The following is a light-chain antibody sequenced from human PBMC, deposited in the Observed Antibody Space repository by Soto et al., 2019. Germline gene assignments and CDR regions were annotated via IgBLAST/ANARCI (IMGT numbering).Light chain of an antibody. CDR3: QQYNSYSR. V-gene: IGKV1-5*01. CDR1: QSISSW. CDR2: DAS. J-gene: IGKJ1*01. Sequence: EIHRTPSPCTVSESVGDRVTMTYPASQSISSWLAWYQQKPGKAPKLLIYDASSLESGVPSRFSGSGSGTEFTLTISSLQPDDSATYYCQQYNSYSRFGQGTKVDIK.